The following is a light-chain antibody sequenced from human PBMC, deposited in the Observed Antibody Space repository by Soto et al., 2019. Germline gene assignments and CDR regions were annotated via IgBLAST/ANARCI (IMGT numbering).Light chain of an antibody. CDR1: SSNVGAGRD. V-gene: IGLV1-40*01. J-gene: IGLJ1*01. Sequence: QSVLTQPPSVSGAPGQRVTISCTGSSSNVGAGRDVHWYRQLPGAAPKFLISDSNNRASGVPDRFSVSKSGASASLAITGLRAEDEGDYNCQSYGTSLSGLYVFGSGTKLTVL. CDR2: DSN. CDR3: QSYGTSLSGLYV.